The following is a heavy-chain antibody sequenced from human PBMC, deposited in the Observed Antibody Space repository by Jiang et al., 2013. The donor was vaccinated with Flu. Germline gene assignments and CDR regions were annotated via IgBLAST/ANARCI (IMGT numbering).Heavy chain of an antibody. Sequence: QTLSLTCAISGDSVSSNSAAWNWIRQSPSRGLEWLGRTYYRSKWYNDYAVSVKSRITINPDTSKNQFSLQLNSVTPEDTAVYYCARGREETGDVEQFEAVDSYYYYMDVWGKGTTVTVSS. J-gene: IGHJ6*03. CDR2: TYYRSKWYN. CDR1: GDSVSSNSAA. CDR3: ARGREETGDVEQFEAVDSYYYYMDV. D-gene: IGHD7-27*01. V-gene: IGHV6-1*01.